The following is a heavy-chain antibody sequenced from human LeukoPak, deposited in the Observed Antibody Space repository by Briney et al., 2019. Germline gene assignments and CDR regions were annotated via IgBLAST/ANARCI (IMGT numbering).Heavy chain of an antibody. J-gene: IGHJ4*02. Sequence: SVTLSFKGSGGTFSSYAISWVRQAPGQGLEWVGRIIPIFGRANYGQKFQRRVTITTDESTSTAYMNLSSLRAEDTAVYDCARDLLAVVASDWGQGTLVTVSS. CDR1: GGTFSSYA. D-gene: IGHD2-15*01. CDR2: IIPIFGRA. V-gene: IGHV1-69*05. CDR3: ARDLLAVVASD.